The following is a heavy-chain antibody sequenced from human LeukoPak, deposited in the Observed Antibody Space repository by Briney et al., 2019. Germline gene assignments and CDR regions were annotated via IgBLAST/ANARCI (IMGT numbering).Heavy chain of an antibody. CDR2: IKQDGSEK. CDR1: GFTFSSYW. Sequence: PGGSLRLSCAASGFTFSSYWMSWVRQAPGKGLEWVANIKQDGSEKYYVDSVKGRFTISRDNAKNSLYLQKNSLRAEDTAVYYCAGGDSSSWFYYYYYYMDVWGKGTTVTVSS. D-gene: IGHD6-13*01. J-gene: IGHJ6*03. V-gene: IGHV3-7*01. CDR3: AGGDSSSWFYYYYYYMDV.